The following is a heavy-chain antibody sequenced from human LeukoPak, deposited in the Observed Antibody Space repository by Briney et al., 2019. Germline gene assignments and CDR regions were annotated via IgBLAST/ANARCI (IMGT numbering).Heavy chain of an antibody. Sequence: KTSETLSLTCAVYGGSFSGYYWSWIRQPPGKGLEWIGEINHSGSTNYNPSLKSRVTISVDTSKNQFSLKLSSVTAADTAVYYCASWTGWFDPWGQGTLVTVSS. D-gene: IGHD1-1*01. CDR1: GGSFSGYY. J-gene: IGHJ5*02. CDR3: ASWTGWFDP. CDR2: INHSGST. V-gene: IGHV4-34*01.